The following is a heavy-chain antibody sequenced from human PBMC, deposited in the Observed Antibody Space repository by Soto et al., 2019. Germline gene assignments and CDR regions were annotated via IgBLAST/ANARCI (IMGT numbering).Heavy chain of an antibody. CDR3: AKDLSYGSGSHIDS. Sequence: GGSLRLSCAASGFTFDDYAMHWVRQAPGKGLEWVSGISWNSGSIGYADSVKGRFTISRDNAKNSLYLQMNSLRAEDTALYYCAKDLSYGSGSHIDSWGQGTLVTVSS. CDR2: ISWNSGSI. J-gene: IGHJ4*02. CDR1: GFTFDDYA. D-gene: IGHD3-10*01. V-gene: IGHV3-9*01.